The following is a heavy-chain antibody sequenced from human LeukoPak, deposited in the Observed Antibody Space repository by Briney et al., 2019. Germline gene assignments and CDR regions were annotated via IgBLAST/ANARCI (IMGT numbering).Heavy chain of an antibody. D-gene: IGHD3-16*01. J-gene: IGHJ6*02. CDR2: TSYDGSDK. CDR3: ARDQGRGVGRRYYGMDV. CDR1: GSTLGSSA. V-gene: IGHV3-30*04. Sequence: PGGSLRLSCAASGSTLGSSAVHWVRQAPGQGLEWVAVTSYDGSDKVYSDSVKGRLTISRDDSKNTLYLQMDSLREEDTAVYYCARDQGRGVGRRYYGMDVWGQGTTVTVTS.